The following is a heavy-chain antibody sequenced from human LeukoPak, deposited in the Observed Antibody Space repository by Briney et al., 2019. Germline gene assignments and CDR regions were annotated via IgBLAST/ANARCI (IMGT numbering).Heavy chain of an antibody. CDR1: GGSITSNNFY. V-gene: IGHV4-39*01. Sequence: SETLSLTCTVSGGSITSNNFYWDWVRQPPGKGLGWLGNIYFSGTTTYYNPSLKSRVTMSLDTSKNQFSLKLSSVTATDTAVYYCATHQGGFNWFDPWGQGFLVTVSS. D-gene: IGHD3-16*01. CDR2: IYFSGTTT. J-gene: IGHJ5*02. CDR3: ATHQGGFNWFDP.